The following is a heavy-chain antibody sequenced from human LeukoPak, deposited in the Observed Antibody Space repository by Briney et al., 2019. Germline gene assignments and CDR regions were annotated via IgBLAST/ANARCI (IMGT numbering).Heavy chain of an antibody. Sequence: GGSLRLSCVVVGFTFSDSTMTWVRQAPGKGPEWVAKMHEDGSEIEYVDSVKGRFTISRDNAKNSLYLQMNSLRAEDTAVYYCARAPARNPYGDYAFDYWGQGTLVTVSS. CDR2: MHEDGSEI. CDR3: ARAPARNPYGDYAFDY. V-gene: IGHV3-7*01. D-gene: IGHD4-17*01. J-gene: IGHJ4*02. CDR1: GFTFSDST.